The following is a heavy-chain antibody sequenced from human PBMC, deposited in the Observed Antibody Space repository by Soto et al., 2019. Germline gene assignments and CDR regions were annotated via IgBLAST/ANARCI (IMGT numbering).Heavy chain of an antibody. V-gene: IGHV3-53*01. CDR2: IYSDGST. Sequence: EVQLVESGGGLIQPGGSLRLSCAASGFTVSSNYMSWVRQAPGKGLEWVSVIYSDGSTYYADSVKGRLTISRDNSKSTLYLQMHRLVARDTGVYYCASLVSGGFRRREDYWGQGSLVT. CDR1: GFTVSSNY. J-gene: IGHJ4*02. D-gene: IGHD1-26*01. CDR3: ASLVSGGFRRREDY.